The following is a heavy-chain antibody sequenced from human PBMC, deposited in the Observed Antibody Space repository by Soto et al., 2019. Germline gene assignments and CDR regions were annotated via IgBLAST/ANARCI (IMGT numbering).Heavy chain of an antibody. D-gene: IGHD3-10*01. CDR3: GRTMGRGTGWFEP. CDR2: INPNSGGT. V-gene: IGHV1-2*02. Sequence: RASVKVSCKASGYTFTGYYMHWVRQAPGQGREWMGWINPNSGGTNYAQKFQGRVTMTRDTSISTAYMELSRLRSDDTAVYYCGRTMGRGTGWFEPRGQGTLVTAAS. CDR1: GYTFTGYY. J-gene: IGHJ5*02.